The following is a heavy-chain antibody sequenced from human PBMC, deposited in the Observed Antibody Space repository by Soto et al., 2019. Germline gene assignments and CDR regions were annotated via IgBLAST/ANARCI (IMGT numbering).Heavy chain of an antibody. Sequence: GASVKVSCKASGYTFTSYAMYWVRQAPGQGLEWMGWINAGNGNTKYSQKFQGRVTITRDTSASTAYMELSSLRSEDTAVYYCARDPGYSYGYNWGQGTLVTVSS. CDR3: ARDPGYSYGYN. D-gene: IGHD5-18*01. CDR1: GYTFTSYA. CDR2: INAGNGNT. V-gene: IGHV1-3*01. J-gene: IGHJ4*02.